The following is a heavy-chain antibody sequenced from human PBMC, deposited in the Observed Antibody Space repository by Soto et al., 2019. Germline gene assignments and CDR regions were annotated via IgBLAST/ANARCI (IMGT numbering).Heavy chain of an antibody. CDR2: IKQDGSEK. Sequence: GGSLRLSCAASGFTFSRYWMSLVRQAPGKGLEWVANIKQDGSEKYYVDSVKGRFTISRDNAKNSLYLQMNSLRAEDTAFYFFSGDPFLMVATKYIDYWGQGTLVTVSS. J-gene: IGHJ4*02. D-gene: IGHD5-12*01. V-gene: IGHV3-7*04. CDR3: SGDPFLMVATKYIDY. CDR1: GFTFSRYW.